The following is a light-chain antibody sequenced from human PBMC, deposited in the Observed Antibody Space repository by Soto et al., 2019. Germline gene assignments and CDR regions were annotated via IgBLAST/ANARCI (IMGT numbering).Light chain of an antibody. J-gene: IGLJ1*01. CDR2: EVF. Sequence: QSALTQPASVSGSPGQSITISCTGTSSDVVGYDYVAWYQQNPGKAPKLMIYEVFNRPSGVSGRFSGSKSGNTASLTISGLQAEDEGDYYCLSYTGSSARIFGTGTKLTVL. V-gene: IGLV2-14*01. CDR3: LSYTGSSARI. CDR1: SSDVVGYDY.